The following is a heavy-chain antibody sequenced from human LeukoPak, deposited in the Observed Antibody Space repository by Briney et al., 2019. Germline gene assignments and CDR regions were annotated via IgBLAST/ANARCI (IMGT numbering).Heavy chain of an antibody. D-gene: IGHD5-12*01. V-gene: IGHV3-53*01. J-gene: IGHJ3*02. CDR1: GFIVSSNY. CDR2: SYSGGNT. Sequence: PGGSLRLSCAASGFIVSSNYMSWVRQAPGKGLEWVSVSYSGGNTYYADSVKGRFIISRDNAKNRLYLQMNSLRDVDTAVYYCARDSPWPGAFDIWGQGTVVTVSS. CDR3: ARDSPWPGAFDI.